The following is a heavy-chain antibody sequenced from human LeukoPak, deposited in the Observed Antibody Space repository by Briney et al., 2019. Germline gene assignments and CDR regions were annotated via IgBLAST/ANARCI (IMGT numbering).Heavy chain of an antibody. CDR1: GFTFSNYA. CDR3: ARSPYGSGSGSYYCYMGV. Sequence: GGSLRLSCAASGFTFSNYAMSWVRQAPGKGLEWVSVIYSGGSTYYADSVKGRFTISRDNSKNTLYLQMNSLRAEDTAVYYCARSPYGSGSGSYYCYMGVWGKGTTVTISS. V-gene: IGHV3-66*01. D-gene: IGHD3-10*01. CDR2: IYSGGST. J-gene: IGHJ6*03.